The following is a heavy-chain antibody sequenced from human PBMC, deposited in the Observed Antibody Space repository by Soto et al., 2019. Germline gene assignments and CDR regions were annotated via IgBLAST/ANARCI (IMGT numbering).Heavy chain of an antibody. V-gene: IGHV1-46*01. J-gene: IGHJ4*02. Sequence: QVQLMQSGAEVKKPGASVKVSCKASGDTFTDYYIHWVRQAPGQGLEWMGTVNPSGGHTTYAQHSLGRGTITGAKSTSTLYMGLISLTSDDTAVYYCARGGHVVVVTAASDYWGQGTLVTVSA. CDR3: ARGGHVVVVTAASDY. CDR1: GDTFTDYY. CDR2: VNPSGGHT. D-gene: IGHD2-21*02.